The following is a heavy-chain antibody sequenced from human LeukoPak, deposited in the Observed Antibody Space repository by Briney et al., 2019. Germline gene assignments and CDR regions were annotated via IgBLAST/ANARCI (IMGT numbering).Heavy chain of an antibody. CDR1: GGTFSSYA. CDR3: ARGIWYYYDSSGYSLGY. CDR2: IIPIFGTA. D-gene: IGHD3-22*01. J-gene: IGHJ4*02. V-gene: IGHV1-69*05. Sequence: SVKVSCKASGGTFSSYAISWVRQAPGQGLEWKGGIIPIFGTANYAQKFQGRVTITTDESTSTAYMELSSLRSEDTAVYYCARGIWYYYDSSGYSLGYWGQGTLVTVSS.